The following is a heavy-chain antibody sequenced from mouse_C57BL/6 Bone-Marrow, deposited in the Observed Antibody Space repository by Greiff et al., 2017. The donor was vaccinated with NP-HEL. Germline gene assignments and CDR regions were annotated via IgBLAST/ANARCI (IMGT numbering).Heavy chain of an antibody. Sequence: QVQLQQPGAELVKPGASVKLSCKASGYTFTSYWMHWVKQRPGQGLEWIGMIHPNSGSTNYNEKFKSKATLTVDKSSSTAYMQLSSLTSEDSAVYYCAREDYMAWFAYWGQGTLVTVSA. CDR1: GYTFTSYW. D-gene: IGHD2-12*01. V-gene: IGHV1-64*01. J-gene: IGHJ3*01. CDR2: IHPNSGST. CDR3: AREDYMAWFAY.